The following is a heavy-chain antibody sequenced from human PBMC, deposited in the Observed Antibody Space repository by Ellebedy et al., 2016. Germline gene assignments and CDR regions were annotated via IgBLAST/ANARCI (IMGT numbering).Heavy chain of an antibody. Sequence: GESLKISCGASGFTFSTYTMNWVRQAPGKGLEWVSSIRSSSSSVFYADSVKGRFTISRDDAKNSLFLQMKRLRVEDTAIYYCASAFNVYVFDIWGQGTVVTVSS. CDR1: GFTFSTYT. J-gene: IGHJ3*02. CDR2: IRSSSSSV. CDR3: ASAFNVYVFDI. D-gene: IGHD2/OR15-2a*01. V-gene: IGHV3-21*01.